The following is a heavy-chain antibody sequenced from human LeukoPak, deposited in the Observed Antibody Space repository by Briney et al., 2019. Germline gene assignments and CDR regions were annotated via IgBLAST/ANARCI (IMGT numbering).Heavy chain of an antibody. V-gene: IGHV4-59*01. CDR3: ARAFRERGYSGYDRTSLGGFDY. Sequence: SETLSLTCTVSGGSISSYYWSWIRQPPGKGLEWIGYIYYSGSTNYNPSLKSRVTISVDTSKNQFSLKLSSVTAADTAVYYCARAFRERGYSGYDRTSLGGFDYWGQGTLVTVSS. CDR2: IYYSGST. D-gene: IGHD5-12*01. J-gene: IGHJ4*02. CDR1: GGSISSYY.